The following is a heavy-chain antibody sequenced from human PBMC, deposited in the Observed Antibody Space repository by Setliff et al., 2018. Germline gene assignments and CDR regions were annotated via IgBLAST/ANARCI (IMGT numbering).Heavy chain of an antibody. Sequence: GGSLRLSCVASGFTFSAYGMSWVRQAPGKGLEWVSSVYNGNDETKYADSVKGRFTISRDRSKNTVYLQMNRLRAEDTAVYYCAKRGHYSSSDGLSFDFWGQGTQVTISS. CDR1: GFTFSAYG. J-gene: IGHJ4*02. V-gene: IGHV3-23*01. D-gene: IGHD6-6*01. CDR3: AKRGHYSSSDGLSFDF. CDR2: VYNGNDET.